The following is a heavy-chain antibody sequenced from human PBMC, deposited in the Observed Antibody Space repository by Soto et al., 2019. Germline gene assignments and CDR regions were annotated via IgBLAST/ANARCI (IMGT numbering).Heavy chain of an antibody. V-gene: IGHV4-59*08. CDR1: GGSISRYY. D-gene: IGHD2-8*02. CDR3: ATSTGWPGFDF. CDR2: MHYSGNT. Sequence: QVQLQESGPGLVKPSETLSLTCSVSGGSISRYYCSWVRQPPGKGLEWIGHMHYSGNTRYNPSLKSRATVSLDTSKNQFSLKLGSVTAADTAVYYCATSTGWPGFDFWGQGTLATVSS. J-gene: IGHJ4*02.